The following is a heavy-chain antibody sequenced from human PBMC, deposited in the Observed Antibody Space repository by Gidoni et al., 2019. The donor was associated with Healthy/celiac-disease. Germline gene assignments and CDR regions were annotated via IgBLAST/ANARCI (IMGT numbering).Heavy chain of an antibody. J-gene: IGHJ4*02. CDR3: AADIKGDNWNEMYYFDY. Sequence: QMQMVQSGPEVKKPGTSVKVSCKASGFTFTSSAMQWVRQARGQRLEWIGWIVVGSGNTNYAQKFQERVTITRDMSTSTAYMELSSLRSEDTAVYYCAADIKGDNWNEMYYFDYWGQGTLVTVSS. V-gene: IGHV1-58*02. CDR1: GFTFTSSA. D-gene: IGHD1-20*01. CDR2: IVVGSGNT.